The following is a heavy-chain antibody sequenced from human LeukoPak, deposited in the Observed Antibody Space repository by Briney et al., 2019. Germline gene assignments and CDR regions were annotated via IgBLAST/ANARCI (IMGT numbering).Heavy chain of an antibody. V-gene: IGHV3-48*01. J-gene: IGHJ4*02. Sequence: PGGSLRLSCAASGFTFNYYSMNWVRQAPGKGLEWVSYISSDSDTVFYADSVMGRFTISRDNGQNSLYLQMNSLRAEDTAMYFCARDKVRVGVGAFDYWGRGTLVTVSS. CDR2: ISSDSDTV. D-gene: IGHD3-3*01. CDR3: ARDKVRVGVGAFDY. CDR1: GFTFNYYS.